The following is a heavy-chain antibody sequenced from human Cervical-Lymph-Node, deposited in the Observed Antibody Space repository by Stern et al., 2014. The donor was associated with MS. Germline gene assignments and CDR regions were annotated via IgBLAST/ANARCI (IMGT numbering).Heavy chain of an antibody. Sequence: QLVQSGPEVKKPGTSVKVSCKASGFTFTSSAVQWVRQARGQRLEWIGLIFVGSGNPNFAQRFQERVTITGDMSTSTAYMELSSLRSEDTALYYCAAEPMYYSDSVGAFDIWGQGTMVTVSS. J-gene: IGHJ3*02. CDR3: AAEPMYYSDSVGAFDI. CDR1: GFTFTSSA. V-gene: IGHV1-58*01. D-gene: IGHD3-22*01. CDR2: IFVGSGNP.